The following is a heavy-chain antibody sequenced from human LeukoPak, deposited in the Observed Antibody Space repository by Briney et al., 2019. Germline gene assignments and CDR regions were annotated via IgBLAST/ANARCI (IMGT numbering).Heavy chain of an antibody. CDR2: ISYDGRDQ. D-gene: IGHD3-10*01. CDR1: GFSLRGYA. Sequence: PGGSLRLSCVASGFSLRGYAMHWVRQAPGKGGLEWVTMISYDGRDQYYADSVKGRFTISRDDSKNTLFLQMNSLRVEDTAMYHCARIGLGVSFGSGFDYWAREPWSPSPQ. J-gene: IGHJ4*02. V-gene: IGHV3-30-3*01. CDR3: ARIGLGVSFGSGFDY.